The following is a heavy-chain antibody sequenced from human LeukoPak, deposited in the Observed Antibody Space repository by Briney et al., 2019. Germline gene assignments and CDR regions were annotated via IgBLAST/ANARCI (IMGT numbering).Heavy chain of an antibody. J-gene: IGHJ3*02. D-gene: IGHD3-22*01. V-gene: IGHV1-69*13. CDR2: IIPIFGTA. Sequence: GASVTVSCKASGGTFSSYAISWVRQAPGQGLEWMGGIIPIFGTANYAQKFQGRVTITAGESTSTAYMELSSLRSEDTAVYYCARDRAITMIVVADDAFDIWGQGTMVTVSS. CDR1: GGTFSSYA. CDR3: ARDRAITMIVVADDAFDI.